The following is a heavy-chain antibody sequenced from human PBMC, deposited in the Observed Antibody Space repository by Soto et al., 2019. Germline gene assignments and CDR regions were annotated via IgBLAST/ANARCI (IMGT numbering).Heavy chain of an antibody. Sequence: QVQLVQSGAEVKKPGASVKVSCKASGYTFTSYDINWVRQATGQGLEWMGWMNPNSGNTGYAQKFQGRVTMTRNTSISTAYMELSSLRSEDTAVYYCATYPRITMVREDNWFDPWGQGTLGTVSS. J-gene: IGHJ5*02. CDR1: GYTFTSYD. CDR2: MNPNSGNT. V-gene: IGHV1-8*01. D-gene: IGHD3-10*01. CDR3: ATYPRITMVREDNWFDP.